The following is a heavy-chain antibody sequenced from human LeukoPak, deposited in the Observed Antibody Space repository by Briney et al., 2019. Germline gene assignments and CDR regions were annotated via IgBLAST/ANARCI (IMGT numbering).Heavy chain of an antibody. CDR1: GFTFSSYG. D-gene: IGHD3-9*01. CDR2: IRYDGSHK. V-gene: IGHV3-30*02. CDR3: AKVLVDILTLNLFVDAFDI. Sequence: GGTLRLSCAVSGFTFSSYGMHWVRQAPAKGLEWVAVIRYDGSHKYYADSVKGGFTISRDNSKNTLYLQMNSLRAEDTVVYYCAKVLVDILTLNLFVDAFDIWGQGTMVTVSS. J-gene: IGHJ3*02.